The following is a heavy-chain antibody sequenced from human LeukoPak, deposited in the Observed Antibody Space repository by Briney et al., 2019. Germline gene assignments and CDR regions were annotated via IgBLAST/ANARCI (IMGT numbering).Heavy chain of an antibody. CDR1: GFTFSSYA. J-gene: IGHJ4*02. V-gene: IGHV3-23*01. D-gene: IGHD3-3*01. CDR2: ISDSGGST. CDR3: AKSGYDFWSGYYGTLFDY. Sequence: GGSLKLSCAASGFTFSSYAMSWVCQAPGKGLEWVSAISDSGGSTHYADSVKGRFTISRDNSKNTLYLQMNSLRAEDTAVYYCAKSGYDFWSGYYGTLFDYWGQGTLVTVSS.